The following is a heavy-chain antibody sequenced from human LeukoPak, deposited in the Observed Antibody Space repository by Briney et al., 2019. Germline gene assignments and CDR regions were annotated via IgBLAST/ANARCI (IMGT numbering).Heavy chain of an antibody. CDR2: INPNSGGT. CDR3: ARIYDSSGYYADY. J-gene: IGHJ4*02. Sequence: ASVKVSCKASGYTFTGYYMHWVRQAPGQGLEWMGWINPNSGGTNYAQKFQGRVTMTRDTSISTAYMELSRLRSDDTAVYYCARIYDSSGYYADYWGQGTLVTVSS. CDR1: GYTFTGYY. V-gene: IGHV1-2*02. D-gene: IGHD3-22*01.